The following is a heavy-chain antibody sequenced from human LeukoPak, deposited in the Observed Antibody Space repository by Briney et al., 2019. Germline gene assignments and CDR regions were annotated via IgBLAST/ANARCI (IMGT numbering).Heavy chain of an antibody. CDR2: IYYSGST. Sequence: SETLSLTCTVSGGSISSSSYYWGWIRQPPGKGLEWIGSIYYSGSTYYNPSLKSRVTISVDTSKNQFSLKLSSVTVADTAVYYCANEPRLLGVWGKGITVTVSS. J-gene: IGHJ6*04. V-gene: IGHV4-39*07. CDR3: ANEPRLLGV. CDR1: GGSISSSSYY. D-gene: IGHD1-14*01.